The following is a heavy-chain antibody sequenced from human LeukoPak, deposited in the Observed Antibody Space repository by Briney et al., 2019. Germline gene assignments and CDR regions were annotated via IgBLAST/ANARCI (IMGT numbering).Heavy chain of an antibody. Sequence: ASVKVSCKASGYTFTSYGISWVRQAPGQGLEWMGWISAYNGNTNCAQKLQGRVTMTTDTSTSTDYMELRSLRADDTAVYYCARDAPGYSYGSWGQGTLVTVSS. D-gene: IGHD5-18*01. V-gene: IGHV1-18*01. CDR3: ARDAPGYSYGS. J-gene: IGHJ5*02. CDR1: GYTFTSYG. CDR2: ISAYNGNT.